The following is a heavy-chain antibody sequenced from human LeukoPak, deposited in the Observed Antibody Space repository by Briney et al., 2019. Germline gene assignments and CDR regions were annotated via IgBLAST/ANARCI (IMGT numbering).Heavy chain of an antibody. CDR1: GFTVSDNY. Sequence: GWSLSLSRAACGFTVSDNYMRWVRPAAAKGLEWVSILYSAGTTHYAESVKARFTISRDLSKNTVYLQMNSLSAEDTAVYYCARGRRDFDYWGQGTLVTVSS. CDR3: ARGRRDFDY. CDR2: LYSAGTT. V-gene: IGHV3-66*01. J-gene: IGHJ4*02.